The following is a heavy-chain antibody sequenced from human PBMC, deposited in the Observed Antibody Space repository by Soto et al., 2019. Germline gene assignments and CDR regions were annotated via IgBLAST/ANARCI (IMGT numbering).Heavy chain of an antibody. V-gene: IGHV3-48*02. J-gene: IGHJ4*02. CDR2: IRGSSGAM. D-gene: IGHD6-13*01. CDR3: ARDGDSSSWSGLDY. Sequence: GGSLRLSCAASGFTFSSYNMNWVRQAPGKGLEWVSYIRGSSGAMYYADSVKGRFTISRDNAKNSLYLQMNSLRDEDTAVYYCARDGDSSSWSGLDYWGQGTLVTVSS. CDR1: GFTFSSYN.